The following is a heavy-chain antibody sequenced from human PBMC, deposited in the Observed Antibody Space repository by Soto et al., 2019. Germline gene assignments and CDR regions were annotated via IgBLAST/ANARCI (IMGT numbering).Heavy chain of an antibody. J-gene: IGHJ4*02. CDR2: IGTIGDT. CDR3: VRGQEVGAHFFDS. V-gene: IGHV3-13*01. D-gene: IGHD2-15*01. CDR1: GFTFSSYA. Sequence: PGGSLRLSCAASGFTFSSYAMSWVRQAPGKGLEWVATIGTIGDTYYPVYVKGRFTVPRENANSSVSLQMDSLRVGETAVYFCVRGQEVGAHFFDSWGQGTPVTVSS.